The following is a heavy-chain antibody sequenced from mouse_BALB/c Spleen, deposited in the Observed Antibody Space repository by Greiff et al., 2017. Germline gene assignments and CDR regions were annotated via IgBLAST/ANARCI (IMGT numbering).Heavy chain of an antibody. D-gene: IGHD2-1*01. CDR3: ARHFGKYAMDD. Sequence: EVQLVESGGDLVKPGGSLKLSCAASGFTFSSYGMSWVRQTPDKRLEWVATISSGGSYTYYPDSVKGRFTISRDNAKNTLYLQMSSLKSEDTAMYYCARHFGKYAMDDWGQGTSVTVSS. V-gene: IGHV5-6*01. J-gene: IGHJ4*01. CDR1: GFTFSSYG. CDR2: ISSGGSYT.